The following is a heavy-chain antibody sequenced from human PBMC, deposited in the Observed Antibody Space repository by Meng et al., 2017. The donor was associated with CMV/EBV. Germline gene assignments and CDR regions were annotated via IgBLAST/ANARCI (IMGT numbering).Heavy chain of an antibody. CDR2: INPSGGST. D-gene: IGHD2-2*01. CDR1: GYTFTSYY. CDR3: ARAGIVVVVTAVVRAFGD. J-gene: IGHJ4*02. Sequence: ASVKVSCKASGYTFTSYYMHWVRQAPGQGLEWMGIINPSGGSTSYAQKFQGRVTMTRDTSTSTVYMELSSLRSEDTAVYYCARAGIVVVVTAVVRAFGDWGQGTLVTVSS. V-gene: IGHV1-46*01.